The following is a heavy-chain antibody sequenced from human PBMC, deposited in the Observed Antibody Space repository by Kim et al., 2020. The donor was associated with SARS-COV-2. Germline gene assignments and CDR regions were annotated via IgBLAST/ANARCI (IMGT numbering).Heavy chain of an antibody. CDR2: IDTSGSP. CDR1: SDSISSYF. D-gene: IGHD2-15*01. CDR3: ARGHSGGLDY. Sequence: SETLSLTCTVSSDSISSYFWTWIRQPPGKGLEWIGYIDTSGSPKYNPSLKSRVTISGDTSKNQFSLKVNSVTSADTAVYYCARGHSGGLDYWGQGTLVSVSS. J-gene: IGHJ4*02. V-gene: IGHV4-59*01.